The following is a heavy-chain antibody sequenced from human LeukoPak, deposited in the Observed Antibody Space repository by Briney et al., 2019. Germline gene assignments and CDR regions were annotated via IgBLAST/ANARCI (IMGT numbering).Heavy chain of an antibody. J-gene: IGHJ6*03. CDR2: IYYSGST. Sequence: NPSETLSLTCTVSGGSISSSSYYWGWIRQPPGKGLEWIGSIYYSGSTYYNPSLKSRVTISVDTSKNQFSLKLSSVTAADTAVYYCARALYYGSGRFFQNYYYMDVWGKGTTVTVSS. D-gene: IGHD3-10*01. CDR3: ARALYYGSGRFFQNYYYMDV. CDR1: GGSISSSSYY. V-gene: IGHV4-39*07.